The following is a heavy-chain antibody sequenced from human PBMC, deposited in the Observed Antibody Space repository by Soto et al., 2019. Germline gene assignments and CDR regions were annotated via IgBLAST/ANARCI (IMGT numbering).Heavy chain of an antibody. CDR2: VHSGGNT. J-gene: IGHJ5*02. V-gene: IGHV3-66*01. CDR3: ARAPYSSSWYTFDP. Sequence: GGSLRLSCAASGFTVSSNYMSWVRQAPGNGLEWVSVVHSGGNTYYADSVKGSFTISRDISKNTLYLQMNSLRAEDTAVYYCARAPYSSSWYTFDPWGQGTLVTVSS. D-gene: IGHD6-13*01. CDR1: GFTVSSNY.